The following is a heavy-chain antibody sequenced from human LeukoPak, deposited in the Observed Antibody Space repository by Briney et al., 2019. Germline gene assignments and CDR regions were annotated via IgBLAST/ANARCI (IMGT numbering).Heavy chain of an antibody. J-gene: IGHJ6*03. D-gene: IGHD6-6*01. CDR2: INTNTGNP. Sequence: ASVKVSCKASGYTFTSYAMNWVRQAPGQGLEWMGWINTNTGNPTYAQGFTGRFAFSLDTSVSTAYLQISSLKAEDTAVYYCARVSSSSVFYYYYYMDVWGKGTTVTVSS. V-gene: IGHV7-4-1*02. CDR3: ARVSSSSVFYYYYYMDV. CDR1: GYTFTSYA.